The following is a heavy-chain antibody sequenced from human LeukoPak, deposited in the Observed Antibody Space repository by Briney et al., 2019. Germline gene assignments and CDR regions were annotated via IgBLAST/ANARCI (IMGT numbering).Heavy chain of an antibody. D-gene: IGHD3-16*01. V-gene: IGHV3-30*01. Sequence: GGSLRLSCGASGVTFSSYAMHWVRQAPGKGLEGVAVISYDGSNKYCEDSVKDRFTISTDNSKNTLYLQMNSRRAEDTAVYYCARDYLFPGGYFDYWGQGTLVTVSS. CDR1: GVTFSSYA. J-gene: IGHJ4*02. CDR3: ARDYLFPGGYFDY. CDR2: ISYDGSNK.